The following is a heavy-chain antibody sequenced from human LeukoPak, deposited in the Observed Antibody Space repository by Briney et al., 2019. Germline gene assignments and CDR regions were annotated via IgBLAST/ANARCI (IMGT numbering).Heavy chain of an antibody. D-gene: IGHD6-13*01. V-gene: IGHV4-4*02. CDR1: DGSISSNNW. CDR2: IYHSGST. CDR3: ARLRSSWLTPDAFDI. Sequence: SETLSLTCTVSDGSISSNNWWSWVRQPPGKGLEWIGEIYHSGSTNYNPSLKSRVTISVDTSKNQFSLKLSSVTAADTAVYYCARLRSSWLTPDAFDIWGQGTMVTVSS. J-gene: IGHJ3*02.